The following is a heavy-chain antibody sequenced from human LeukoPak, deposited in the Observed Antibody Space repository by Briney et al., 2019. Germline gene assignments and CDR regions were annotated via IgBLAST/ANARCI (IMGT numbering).Heavy chain of an antibody. Sequence: SETLSLTCGVLGGSFNDYSWTWIRQSPGKGLEWIGEINHSGSTNYNPSLKSRVTISVDTSKNQFSLKLSSVTAADTAVYYCARQPGRRYFDYWGQGTLVTVSS. CDR2: INHSGST. CDR3: ARQPGRRYFDY. D-gene: IGHD1-14*01. J-gene: IGHJ4*02. CDR1: GGSFNDYS. V-gene: IGHV4-34*01.